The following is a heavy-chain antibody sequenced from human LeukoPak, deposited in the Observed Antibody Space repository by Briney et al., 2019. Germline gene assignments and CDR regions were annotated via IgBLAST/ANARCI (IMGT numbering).Heavy chain of an antibody. CDR1: GFTFSSYG. Sequence: PGGSLRLSCAASGFTFSSYGMHWGRQAPGKGVERGAVISYYESNKHYANSVKGRFTISRNNAKNSLYLQMSRLRAEDTAVYYCVKTLISVAGTGAFDIWGQGTMVTVSS. D-gene: IGHD6-19*01. CDR3: VKTLISVAGTGAFDI. J-gene: IGHJ3*02. V-gene: IGHV3-30*18. CDR2: ISYYESNK.